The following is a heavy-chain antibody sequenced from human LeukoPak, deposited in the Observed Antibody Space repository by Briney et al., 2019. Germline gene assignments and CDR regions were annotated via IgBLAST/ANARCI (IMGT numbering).Heavy chain of an antibody. CDR1: GGSISSYY. Sequence: SETLSLTRTVSGGSISSYYWSWIRQPAGKGLEWIGRIYTSGSTNYNPSLKSRVTMSVDTSKNQFSLKLSSVTAADTAVYYCARSPHKYSSSKDFDYWGQGTLVTVSS. V-gene: IGHV4-4*07. D-gene: IGHD6-6*01. J-gene: IGHJ4*02. CDR2: IYTSGST. CDR3: ARSPHKYSSSKDFDY.